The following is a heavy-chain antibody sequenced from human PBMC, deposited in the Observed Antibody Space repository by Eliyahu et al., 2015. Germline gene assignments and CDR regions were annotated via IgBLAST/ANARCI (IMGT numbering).Heavy chain of an antibody. CDR1: GFTFSSYG. CDR2: IWYDGSKK. V-gene: IGHV3-33*01. J-gene: IGHJ4*02. Sequence: GRSLRLSCAASGFTFSSYGMHWVRQAPGKGLEWVAVIWYDGSKKYYADSVKGRFTISRDNSKNTLYLEMNSLRAEDTAVYYCARDLSGSGSYAYFDYWSQGTLVTVSS. CDR3: ARDLSGSGSYAYFDY. D-gene: IGHD3-10*01.